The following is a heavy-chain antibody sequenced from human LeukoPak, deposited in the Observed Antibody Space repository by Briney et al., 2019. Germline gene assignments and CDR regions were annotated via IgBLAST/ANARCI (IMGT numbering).Heavy chain of an antibody. D-gene: IGHD5-24*01. V-gene: IGHV3-33*01. CDR3: AREGWLQYFDY. J-gene: IGHJ4*02. CDR2: IWYDGSNK. CDR1: GFTFSSYG. Sequence: GGSLRLSCAASGFTFSSYGMHWVRQVPGKGLEWVAVIWYDGSNKYYADSVKGRFTISRDNSKNTLYLQMNSLRAEDTAVYYCAREGWLQYFDYWGQGTLVTVSS.